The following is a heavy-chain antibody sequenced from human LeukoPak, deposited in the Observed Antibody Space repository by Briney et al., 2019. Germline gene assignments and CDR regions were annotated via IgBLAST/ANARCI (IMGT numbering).Heavy chain of an antibody. CDR2: MYTSGST. J-gene: IGHJ5*02. CDR1: GASISSYY. D-gene: IGHD3-3*01. CDR3: ARTSDDFWSGWFDP. Sequence: SETLSLTCTVSGASISSYYWSWARQPAGKGLEWVGLMYTSGSTNYNPSLKSRVTMSIDTSKNQLSLRVSSVTAADTAVYYCARTSDDFWSGWFDPWGQGTLVTVSS. V-gene: IGHV4-4*07.